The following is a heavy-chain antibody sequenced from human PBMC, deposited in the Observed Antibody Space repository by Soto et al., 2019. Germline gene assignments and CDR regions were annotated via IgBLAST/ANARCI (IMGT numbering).Heavy chain of an antibody. J-gene: IGHJ3*02. D-gene: IGHD4-17*01. V-gene: IGHV4-59*01. CDR1: GGSISSYY. CDR3: ARDGWYGDYQNGAFDI. Sequence: SETLSLTCTVSGGSISSYYWSWIRQPPGKGLEWIGYIYYSGSTNYNPSLKGRVTISVDTSKNQFSLKLSSVTAADTAVYYCARDGWYGDYQNGAFDIWGQGTMVTVSS. CDR2: IYYSGST.